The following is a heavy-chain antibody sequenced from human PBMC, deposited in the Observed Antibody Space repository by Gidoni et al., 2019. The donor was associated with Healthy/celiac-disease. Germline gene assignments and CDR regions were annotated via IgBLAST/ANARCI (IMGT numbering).Heavy chain of an antibody. J-gene: IGHJ6*02. CDR3: ARDHRGSSSPVNYYYYGMDV. V-gene: IGHV1-2*02. D-gene: IGHD6-6*01. CDR1: GYPFTASS. Sequence: QVQLVQSGAEVTKPGASVTVSCKASGYPFTASSMHWRRQAPGQGLEWMGWINPNSGGTNYAQKFQGRVTMTRDTSISTAYMELSRLRSADTAVYYCARDHRGSSSPVNYYYYGMDVWGQGTTVTVSS. CDR2: INPNSGGT.